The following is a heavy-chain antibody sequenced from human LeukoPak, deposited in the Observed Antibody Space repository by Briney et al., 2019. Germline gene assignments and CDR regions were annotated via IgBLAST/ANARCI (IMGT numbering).Heavy chain of an antibody. CDR3: ARNLGYCSGGSCYTGRDFDI. J-gene: IGHJ3*02. CDR1: GYSFTSYW. CDR2: IYPGDSDT. D-gene: IGHD2-15*01. V-gene: IGHV5-51*01. Sequence: GESLKISCKGSGYSFTSYWIGWVRQMPGKGLEWMGIIYPGDSDTRYSPSFQGQVTISADKSISTAYLQWSSLKASDTAVYYCARNLGYCSGGSCYTGRDFDIWGQGTMVTVSS.